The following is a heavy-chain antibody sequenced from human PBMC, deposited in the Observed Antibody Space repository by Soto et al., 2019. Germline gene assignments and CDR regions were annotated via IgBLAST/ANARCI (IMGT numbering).Heavy chain of an antibody. Sequence: PSETLSLTRTVSGGSISRGGYFWSCIRQHPGKGLEWIGYIYYSGSTYYNPSLKSRVTISVDTSKNQFSLKLSSVTAADTAVYYCARVAVAGFDYWGQGTLVTVSS. CDR3: ARVAVAGFDY. D-gene: IGHD6-19*01. V-gene: IGHV4-31*03. J-gene: IGHJ4*02. CDR2: IYYSGST. CDR1: GGSISRGGYF.